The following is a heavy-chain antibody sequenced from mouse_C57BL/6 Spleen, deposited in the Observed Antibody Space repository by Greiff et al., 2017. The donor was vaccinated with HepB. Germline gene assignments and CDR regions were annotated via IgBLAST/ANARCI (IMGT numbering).Heavy chain of an antibody. CDR1: GYTFTSYW. CDR3: TRSRYYYGSRYAMDY. Sequence: EVKVVESGTVLARPGASVKMSCKTSGYTFTSYWMHWVKQRPGQGLEWIGAIYPGNSDTSYNQKFKGKAKLTAVTSASTAYMELSSLTNEDSAVYYCTRSRYYYGSRYAMDYWGQGTSVTVSS. D-gene: IGHD1-1*01. V-gene: IGHV1-5*01. CDR2: IYPGNSDT. J-gene: IGHJ4*01.